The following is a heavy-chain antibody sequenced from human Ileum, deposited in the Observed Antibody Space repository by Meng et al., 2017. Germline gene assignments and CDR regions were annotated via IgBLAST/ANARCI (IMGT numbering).Heavy chain of an antibody. CDR3: AKDWGGVGALDY. V-gene: IGHV3-74*03. CDR1: GFTFSGNW. CDR2: TNGDGTYT. Sequence: VSGGCLVKRGGSLVVACEGSGFTFSGNWMNWVRQIPGKGPVWVARTNGDGTYTEYADSVRGRFTISRDNAKNTMYLQMISLRVEDTAVYFCAKDWGGVGALDYWGQGSLVTVSS. D-gene: IGHD1-26*01. J-gene: IGHJ4*02.